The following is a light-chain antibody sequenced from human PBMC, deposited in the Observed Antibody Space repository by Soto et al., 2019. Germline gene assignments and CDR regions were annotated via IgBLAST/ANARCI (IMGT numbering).Light chain of an antibody. CDR3: QKCYSPPLS. CDR1: QDISGR. V-gene: IGKV1-39*01. J-gene: IGKJ4*01. Sequence: DIQMTQSPSSLSASIGETVTITCRASQDISGRLNWYQQTRGRVPKLLIYGASNLESGVTSRFSGSASGTDFPLTISGLQPEDFASYYCQKCYSPPLSFGGGTRVEF. CDR2: GAS.